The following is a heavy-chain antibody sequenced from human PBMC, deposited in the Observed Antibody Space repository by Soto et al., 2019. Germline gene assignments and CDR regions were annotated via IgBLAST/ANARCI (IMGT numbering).Heavy chain of an antibody. CDR2: IYPGDSDT. CDR3: ARRGYGYYYYYGMDV. V-gene: IGHV5-51*01. Sequence: GESLKISCKGSGYSLTSYWIGWVRQMPGKGLEWMGIIYPGDSDTRYSPSFQGQVTISADKSISTAYLQWSSLKASDTAMYYCARRGYGYYYYYGMDVWGQGTPATVS. J-gene: IGHJ6*02. D-gene: IGHD5-18*01. CDR1: GYSLTSYW.